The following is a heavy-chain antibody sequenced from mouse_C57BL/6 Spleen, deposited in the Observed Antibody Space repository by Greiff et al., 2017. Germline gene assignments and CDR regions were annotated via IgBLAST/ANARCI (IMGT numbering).Heavy chain of an antibody. D-gene: IGHD1-1*01. Sequence: QVQLQQPGAELVRPGTSVKLSCKASGYTFTSYWMHWVKQRPGQGLEWIGVIDPSDSYTNYNQKFKGKATLTVDTSSSTAYMQLSSLTSEDSAVYYCARYDLYYGSSYGWDFDVWGTGTTVTVSS. V-gene: IGHV1-59*01. CDR2: IDPSDSYT. CDR3: ARYDLYYGSSYGWDFDV. CDR1: GYTFTSYW. J-gene: IGHJ1*03.